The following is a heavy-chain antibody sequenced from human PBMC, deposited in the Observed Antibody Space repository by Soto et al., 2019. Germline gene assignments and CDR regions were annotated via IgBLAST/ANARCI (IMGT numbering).Heavy chain of an antibody. V-gene: IGHV4-39*01. Sequence: PSETLSLTCTVSGGSISSSSYYWGWIRQPPGKGLEWIGSIYYSGSTYYNPSLKSRVTISLDTSKNQFSLKLSSATATDTAVFYCARHWLAPVSGYYFDHWGQGTLVTVSS. D-gene: IGHD3-9*01. CDR2: IYYSGST. CDR1: GGSISSSSYY. CDR3: ARHWLAPVSGYYFDH. J-gene: IGHJ4*02.